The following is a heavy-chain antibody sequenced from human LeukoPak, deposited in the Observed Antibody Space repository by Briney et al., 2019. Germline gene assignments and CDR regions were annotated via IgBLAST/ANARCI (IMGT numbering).Heavy chain of an antibody. V-gene: IGHV4-34*01. J-gene: IGHJ4*02. CDR1: GGSFSGYY. Sequence: SETLSLTCAVYGGSFSGYYWSWIRQPPGKGLEWIGEINHSGSTNYNPSLKSRVTISVDTSKNQFSLKLSSVTAADTAVYYCARGQPSRYCGGGSCYLVYYFDYWGQGTLVTVSS. D-gene: IGHD2-15*01. CDR2: INHSGST. CDR3: ARGQPSRYCGGGSCYLVYYFDY.